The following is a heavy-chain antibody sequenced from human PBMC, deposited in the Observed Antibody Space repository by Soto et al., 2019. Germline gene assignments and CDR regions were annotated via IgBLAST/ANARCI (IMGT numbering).Heavy chain of an antibody. CDR3: TKDQSGYSSSWNDY. CDR2: ISYDGSNK. J-gene: IGHJ4*02. CDR1: GFTFSSSG. D-gene: IGHD6-13*01. V-gene: IGHV3-30*18. Sequence: QVQLVESGGGVVQPGRSLRLSCAASGFTFSSSGMHWVRQAPGKGLEWVAVISYDGSNKYYADSVKGRFTISRDNYKNRLNQQINSQRPEDKALYYCTKDQSGYSSSWNDYWGQGTLVTVSS.